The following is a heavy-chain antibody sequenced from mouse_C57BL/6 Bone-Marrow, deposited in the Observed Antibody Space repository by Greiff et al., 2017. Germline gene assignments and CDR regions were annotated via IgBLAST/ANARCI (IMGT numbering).Heavy chain of an antibody. D-gene: IGHD1-1*01. V-gene: IGHV14-2*01. CDR1: GFNIKDYY. J-gene: IGHJ4*01. CDR2: IDPEDGET. CDR3: ARGLGYGSSFPYAMDY. Sequence: EVKLLESGAELVKPGASVKLSCTASGFNIKDYYMHWVKQRTEQGLVWIGRIDPEDGETKYAPKFQGKATITADTSSNTAYLQLSSLTSEDTAVYYCARGLGYGSSFPYAMDYWGQGTSVTVSS.